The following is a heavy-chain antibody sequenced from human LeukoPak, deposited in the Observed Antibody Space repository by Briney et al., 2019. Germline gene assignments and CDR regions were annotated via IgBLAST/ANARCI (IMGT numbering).Heavy chain of an antibody. Sequence: ASVKVSCKASGYTFTSYYMHWVRQAPGQGLEWMGIINPSGGSTSYAQKFQGRVTITADKSTSTAYMELSSLRSEDTAVYYCARDGVSGVYYWGQGTLVTVSS. CDR3: ARDGVSGVYY. CDR1: GYTFTSYY. V-gene: IGHV1-46*01. CDR2: INPSGGST. J-gene: IGHJ4*02. D-gene: IGHD3-10*01.